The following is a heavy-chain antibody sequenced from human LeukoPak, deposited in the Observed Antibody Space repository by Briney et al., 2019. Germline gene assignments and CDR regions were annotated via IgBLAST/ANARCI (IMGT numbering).Heavy chain of an antibody. J-gene: IGHJ3*01. CDR2: TYYRSKWFY. V-gene: IGHV6-1*01. Sequence: SQTLSLTCAISGDSVSGNSAAWDWIRQSPSRGLEWLGRTYYRSKWFYDYAVSVKSRITINPDTSKNQFSLLLNSATPEDTAVYYCTRDSGLGNDAFDVWGQGTMVTVSS. CDR3: TRDSGLGNDAFDV. D-gene: IGHD3-10*01. CDR1: GDSVSGNSAA.